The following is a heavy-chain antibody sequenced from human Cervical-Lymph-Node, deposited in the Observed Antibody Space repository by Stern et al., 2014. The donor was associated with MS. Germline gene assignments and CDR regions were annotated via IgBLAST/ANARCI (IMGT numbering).Heavy chain of an antibody. CDR3: ARGDSEAPIYYFDY. Sequence: QVQLVESGAEVKKPGSSVKVSCKPSGGTFSNYAISWVRQAPGQGLEWMGGITPIFDATNYAQKFQGRVTITADESTRTAYMELSSLRSDDTAMYYCARGDSEAPIYYFDYWGQGTLVTVSS. CDR2: ITPIFDAT. D-gene: IGHD2-21*01. V-gene: IGHV1-69*01. J-gene: IGHJ4*02. CDR1: GGTFSNYA.